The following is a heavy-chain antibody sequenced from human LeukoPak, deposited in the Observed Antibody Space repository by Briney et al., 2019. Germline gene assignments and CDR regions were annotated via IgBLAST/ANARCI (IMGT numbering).Heavy chain of an antibody. CDR3: ARDRGSGGNHFDY. D-gene: IGHD3-16*01. J-gene: IGHJ4*02. CDR2: INPNSGDT. V-gene: IGHV1-2*06. CDR1: GYVFSGYY. Sequence: ALVKVSCKASGYVFSGYYIHWVRQAPGQGLEWMGRINPNSGDTNYIQKFQGRVTMTRDTSISTAYMDLRSLKSDDTAVYYCARDRGSGGNHFDYWGQGTLVTVSS.